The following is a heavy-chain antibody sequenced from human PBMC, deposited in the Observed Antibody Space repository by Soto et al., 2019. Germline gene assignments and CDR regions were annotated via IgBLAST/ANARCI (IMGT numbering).Heavy chain of an antibody. Sequence: ASVKVSCKASGYTLTIYYMHWVRQSPGQGLEWTGIINPSGGSTSYAQKFQGRVTMTRDTSTSTVYMELSSLRSEDTAVYYCAKKLWRGSRAFDIWGQGTMVTVSS. CDR2: INPSGGST. D-gene: IGHD2-21*01. V-gene: IGHV1-46*01. CDR3: AKKLWRGSRAFDI. J-gene: IGHJ3*02. CDR1: GYTLTIYY.